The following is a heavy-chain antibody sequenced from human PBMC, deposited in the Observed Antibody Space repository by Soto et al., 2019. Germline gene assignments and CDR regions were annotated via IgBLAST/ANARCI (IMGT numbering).Heavy chain of an antibody. V-gene: IGHV3-23*01. CDR2: IGSRGGIT. CDR3: ATVSDWALTY. J-gene: IGHJ4*02. CDR1: EFTFSSYA. D-gene: IGHD6-19*01. Sequence: EVQLLESGGGLVQPGGSLRLSCAVSEFTFSSYAMNWVRQAPGKGLEWVATIGSRGGITYYADSVKGRFTISRDNSKNTLYLQMHSLRDEDTAVYYCATVSDWALTYWGQGTLVTVSS.